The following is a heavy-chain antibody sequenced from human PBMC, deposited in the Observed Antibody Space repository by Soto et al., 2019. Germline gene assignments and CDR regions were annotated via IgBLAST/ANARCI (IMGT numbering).Heavy chain of an antibody. Sequence: SGPTLVNPTQTLTLTCTFSGFSLSTSGVGVGWIRQPPGKALEWLALIYWDDDKRYSPSLKSRLTITKDTSKNQVVLTMTNMDPVDIATYYCAHIAYYDSSGYYADVGYWYFDLWGRGTLVTVSS. CDR3: AHIAYYDSSGYYADVGYWYFDL. V-gene: IGHV2-5*02. J-gene: IGHJ2*01. CDR2: IYWDDDK. CDR1: GFSLSTSGVG. D-gene: IGHD3-22*01.